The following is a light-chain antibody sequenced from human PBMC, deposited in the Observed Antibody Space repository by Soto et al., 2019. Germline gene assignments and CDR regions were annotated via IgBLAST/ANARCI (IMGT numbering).Light chain of an antibody. CDR3: QQRSNWPLIT. CDR1: QSVTRD. J-gene: IGKJ5*01. CDR2: DAS. V-gene: IGKV3-11*01. Sequence: EIVLTQSPGTLSLSPGETATLSCRASQSVTRDLAWYQQKPGQAPRLLIYDASNRATGIPARFSGSGSGTDFTLTISSLQPEDFSVYYWQQRSNWPLITFGQGTRLEIK.